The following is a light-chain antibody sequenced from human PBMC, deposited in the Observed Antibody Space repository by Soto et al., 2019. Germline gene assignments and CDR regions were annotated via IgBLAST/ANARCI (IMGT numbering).Light chain of an antibody. V-gene: IGKV3-20*01. CDR3: QQYGSSPLT. J-gene: IGKJ5*01. CDR2: GAS. Sequence: EIVVTQSPGTLSLSPGERATLSFSASQSVSSSYLAWYQQKPGQAPRLLIYGASSRATGIPDRFSGSGSGTDFTLTISRLEAEDFAVYYCQQYGSSPLTFGQGTRLEIK. CDR1: QSVSSSY.